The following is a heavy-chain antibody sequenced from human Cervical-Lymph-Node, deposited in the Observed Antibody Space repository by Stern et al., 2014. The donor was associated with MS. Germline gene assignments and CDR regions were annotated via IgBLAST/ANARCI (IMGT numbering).Heavy chain of an antibody. D-gene: IGHD5-24*01. J-gene: IGHJ4*02. CDR3: ARDSLEAYYFDS. CDR1: GGSISSGSYY. V-gene: IGHV4-61*02. Sequence: QVQLVQSGPGLVKPSQTLSLTCAVSGGSISSGSYYWSWIRQPAGKGLEWIGRIYTTGSTDYNPSLKSRVTISADPSKNQFSLKLSSVTAADTAVYYCARDSLEAYYFDSWGQGTLVTVSS. CDR2: IYTTGST.